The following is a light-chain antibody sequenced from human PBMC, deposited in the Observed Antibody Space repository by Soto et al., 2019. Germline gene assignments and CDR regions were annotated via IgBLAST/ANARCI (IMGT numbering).Light chain of an antibody. Sequence: DIVMTQSPDSLAVSLGERATINCKSSQSVLYSSNNKNYLAWYQQRPGQPPKLLIYWASTRESGVPYRFSGSVSGTDFTLTITSLQAEDVAVYYCQQYESTPPTFGQGTKLDIK. CDR1: QSVLYSSNNKNY. CDR2: WAS. J-gene: IGKJ2*01. V-gene: IGKV4-1*01. CDR3: QQYESTPPT.